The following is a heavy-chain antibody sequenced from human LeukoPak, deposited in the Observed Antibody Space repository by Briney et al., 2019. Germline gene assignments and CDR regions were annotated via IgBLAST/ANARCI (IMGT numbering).Heavy chain of an antibody. V-gene: IGHV3-66*01. CDR1: GFTVSSNY. CDR2: IYSGGST. Sequence: GGSLRLSCAASGFTVSSNYMSWVRQAPGKGLEWVSAIYSGGSTYYADSVKGRFTISRDNSKNTPYLQMNSLRAEDTAVYYCAREPGIAAAGVDYWGQGTLVTVSS. J-gene: IGHJ4*02. D-gene: IGHD6-13*01. CDR3: AREPGIAAAGVDY.